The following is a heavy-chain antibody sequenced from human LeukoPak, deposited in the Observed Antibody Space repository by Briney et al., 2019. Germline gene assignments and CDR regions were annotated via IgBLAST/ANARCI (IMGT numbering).Heavy chain of an antibody. J-gene: IGHJ4*02. CDR3: AKLIPTVDCSRTSCYGFDY. D-gene: IGHD2-2*01. CDR2: ITGDGANT. V-gene: IGHV3-23*01. CDR1: GFTFSSYA. Sequence: GGSLRLSCAASGFTFSSYAMTWVRQAPGKGLGWVSAITGDGANTYYADSVEGRFTIPRDNSKNTLYLQMNSLRAEDTALYYCAKLIPTVDCSRTSCYGFDYWGREPWSPSPQ.